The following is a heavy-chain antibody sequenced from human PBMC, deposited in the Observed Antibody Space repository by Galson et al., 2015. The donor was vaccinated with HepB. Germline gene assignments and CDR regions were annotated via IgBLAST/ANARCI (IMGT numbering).Heavy chain of an antibody. CDR1: GYTFTSYA. Sequence: SVKVSCKASGYTFTSYAMHWVRQAPGQRLEWMGRINAGNGNTKYSQKFQGRVTITRDTSASTAYMELSSLRSEDTAVYYCARDIVVVPAAMGAFDPWGQGTLVTVSS. CDR3: ARDIVVVPAAMGAFDP. CDR2: INAGNGNT. J-gene: IGHJ5*02. D-gene: IGHD2-2*01. V-gene: IGHV1-3*01.